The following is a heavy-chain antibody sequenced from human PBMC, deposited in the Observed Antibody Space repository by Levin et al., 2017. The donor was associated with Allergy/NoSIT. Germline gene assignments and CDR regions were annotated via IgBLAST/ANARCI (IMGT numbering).Heavy chain of an antibody. J-gene: IGHJ3*01. CDR3: AIYSYGSFEC. Sequence: GESLKISCAASGVSVNSNYMSWVRQAPGKGLEWLSVIYAGGNTYYADSVKGRFTISTANSTNTLYPQMNSLRADAPPMSYCAIYSYGSFECWGQGTKVTVSS. V-gene: IGHV3-53*01. D-gene: IGHD5-18*01. CDR1: GVSVNSNY. CDR2: IYAGGNT.